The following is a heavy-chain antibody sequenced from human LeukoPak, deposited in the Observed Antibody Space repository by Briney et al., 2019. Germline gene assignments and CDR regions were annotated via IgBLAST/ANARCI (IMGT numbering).Heavy chain of an antibody. V-gene: IGHV3-53*01. D-gene: IGHD6-19*01. CDR1: GFTVSSNY. J-gene: IGHJ4*02. CDR2: IYSGGST. Sequence: PGGSLRLSCAASGFTVSSNYMSWVRQAPGKGLEWVSVIYSGGSTYYADSVKGRFTISRDNSKNTLYLQMNSLRAEDTAVYYCARGLISSGWYSGFFEYWGQGTLVTVSS. CDR3: ARGLISSGWYSGFFEY.